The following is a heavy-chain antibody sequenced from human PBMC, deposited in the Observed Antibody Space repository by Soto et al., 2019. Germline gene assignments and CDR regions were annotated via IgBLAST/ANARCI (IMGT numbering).Heavy chain of an antibody. V-gene: IGHV4-59*08. CDR2: IYYSGST. Sequence: PSETLSLTCTVSGGSISSYYWSWIRQPPGKGLEWIGYIYYSGSTNYNPSLKSRVTISVDTSKNQFSLKLSSVTAADTAVYYCARLYGQLPQVWFDPWGQGTLVTVSS. CDR3: ARLYGQLPQVWFDP. J-gene: IGHJ5*02. D-gene: IGHD2-2*01. CDR1: GGSISSYY.